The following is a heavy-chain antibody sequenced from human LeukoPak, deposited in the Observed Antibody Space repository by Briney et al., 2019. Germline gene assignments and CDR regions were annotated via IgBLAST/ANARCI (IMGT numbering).Heavy chain of an antibody. Sequence: SETLSLTCTVSGGSMSSSTYYWGWIRQPPGKGLEWIGSIYYSGSTYYNPSLKSRVTISVDTSKNQFSLKLSSVTAADTAVYYCARRITMVRGVIIKDYWGQGTLVTVSS. D-gene: IGHD3-10*01. J-gene: IGHJ4*02. CDR1: GGSMSSSTYY. CDR3: ARRITMVRGVIIKDY. CDR2: IYYSGST. V-gene: IGHV4-39*01.